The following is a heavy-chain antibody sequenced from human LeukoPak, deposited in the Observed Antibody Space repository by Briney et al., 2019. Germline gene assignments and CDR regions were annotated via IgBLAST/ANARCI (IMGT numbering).Heavy chain of an antibody. Sequence: SVKLSCKVSGYTLTELSMHWVRHAPGKGLQWLGGFDPENGETIYAQKFQGRVTITEDTSTDTAYIELSSLRSADTAVYYCATFQSGYSSYWYDPWGQGTLVTVSS. D-gene: IGHD3-3*01. CDR2: FDPENGET. CDR1: GYTLTELS. V-gene: IGHV1-24*01. J-gene: IGHJ5*02. CDR3: ATFQSGYSSYWYDP.